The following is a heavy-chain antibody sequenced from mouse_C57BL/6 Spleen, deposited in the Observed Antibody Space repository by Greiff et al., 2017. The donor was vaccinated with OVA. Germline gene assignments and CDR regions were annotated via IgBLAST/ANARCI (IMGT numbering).Heavy chain of an antibody. Sequence: EVKLVESGGGLVKPGGSLKLSCAASGFTFSDYGMHWVRQAPEKGLEWVAYISSGSSTIYYADTVKGRFTLSRDNAKNTLFLQMTSLRSEDTAMYYCARGMITTVPFAYWGQGTLVTVSA. J-gene: IGHJ3*01. CDR2: ISSGSSTI. V-gene: IGHV5-17*01. CDR1: GFTFSDYG. CDR3: ARGMITTVPFAY. D-gene: IGHD1-1*01.